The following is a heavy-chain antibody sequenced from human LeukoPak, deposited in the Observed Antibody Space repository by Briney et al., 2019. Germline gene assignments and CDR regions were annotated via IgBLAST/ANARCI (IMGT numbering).Heavy chain of an antibody. CDR3: ARASLWFDY. J-gene: IGHJ4*02. V-gene: IGHV4-34*01. CDR1: GGSFSGYY. Sequence: SETLSLTCAVYGGSFSGYYWSWIRQPPGKGLEWIGEINHSGSTNYNPSLKSRVTISVDTSKNQFSLKLSSVTAADTAVYYCARASLWFDYWGQGTLVTVSS. D-gene: IGHD3-16*01. CDR2: INHSGST.